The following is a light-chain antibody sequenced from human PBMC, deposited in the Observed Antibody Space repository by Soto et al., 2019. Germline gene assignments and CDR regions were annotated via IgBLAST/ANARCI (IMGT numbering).Light chain of an antibody. J-gene: IGKJ1*01. CDR2: DAS. CDR3: QQYNSYPWT. Sequence: DIQMTQYPSTLSASVGYRVTITCRASQSISSWLAWYQQKPGKAPKLLIYDASSLESGVPSRFSGSGSGTEFTLTISSLQPDDFATYYCQQYNSYPWTFGQGTKVDIK. CDR1: QSISSW. V-gene: IGKV1-5*01.